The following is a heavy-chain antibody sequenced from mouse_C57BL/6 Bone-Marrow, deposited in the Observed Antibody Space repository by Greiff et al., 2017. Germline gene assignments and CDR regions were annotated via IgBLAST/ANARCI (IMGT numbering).Heavy chain of an antibody. CDR2: INPNNGGT. J-gene: IGHJ1*03. D-gene: IGHD1-1*01. V-gene: IGHV1-22*01. CDR3: AVAYYYGSSYWYFDV. CDR1: GYTFTDYN. Sequence: VQLQQSGPELVKPGASVKMSCKASGYTFTDYNMHWVKQSHGKSLEWIGYINPNNGGTSYNQKFKGKATLTVNKSSSTAYMELRSLTSEDSAVYYCAVAYYYGSSYWYFDVWGTGTTVTVSS.